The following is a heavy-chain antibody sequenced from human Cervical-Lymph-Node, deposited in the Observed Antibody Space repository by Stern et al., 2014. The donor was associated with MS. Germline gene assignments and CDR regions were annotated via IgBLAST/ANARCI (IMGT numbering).Heavy chain of an antibody. J-gene: IGHJ6*02. V-gene: IGHV5-51*03. CDR3: ARRKYSSSYYYYFGMDV. CDR2: IFPGDSDA. Sequence: VQLVQSGAEVKKPGESLRISCKGSGYTFSNYWIGWGRQMPGKGLEGIGSIFPGDSDARYSPSFQGQITISADKSSNTAFLQWNSLKASDTAMYYCARRKYSSSYYYYFGMDVWGQGTTVTVSS. CDR1: GYTFSNYW. D-gene: IGHD6-13*01.